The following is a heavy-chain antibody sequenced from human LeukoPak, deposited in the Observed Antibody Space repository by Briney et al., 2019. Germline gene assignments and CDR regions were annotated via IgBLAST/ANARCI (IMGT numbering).Heavy chain of an antibody. J-gene: IGHJ5*02. D-gene: IGHD6-13*01. Sequence: GGSLRLSCAGSGSTFSSYSMNWVRQAPGKGLEWVSSISSSSNYIYYADSVKGRFTISRDNAKNSLSLQMNSLRAEDTAVYYCARGTAAACWFHPWGQGGLASVSS. CDR3: ARGTAAACWFHP. CDR2: ISSSSNYI. V-gene: IGHV3-21*01. CDR1: GSTFSSYS.